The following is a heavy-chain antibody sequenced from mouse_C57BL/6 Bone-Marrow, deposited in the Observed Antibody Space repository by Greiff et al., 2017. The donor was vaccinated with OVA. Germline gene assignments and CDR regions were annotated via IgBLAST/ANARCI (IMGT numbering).Heavy chain of an antibody. Sequence: VKPGASVKISCKASGYTFTDYYMNWVKQSHGKSLEWIGDINPNNGGTSYNQKFKGKATLTVDKSSSTAYMELRSLTSEDSAVYYCARYPHYYGSSQYYFDYWGQGTTLTVSS. CDR2: INPNNGGT. V-gene: IGHV1-26*01. CDR3: ARYPHYYGSSQYYFDY. J-gene: IGHJ2*01. D-gene: IGHD1-1*01. CDR1: GYTFTDYY.